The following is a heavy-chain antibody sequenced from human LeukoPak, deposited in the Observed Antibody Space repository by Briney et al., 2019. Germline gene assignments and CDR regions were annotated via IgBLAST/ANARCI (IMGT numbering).Heavy chain of an antibody. J-gene: IGHJ6*02. D-gene: IGHD2-2*01. Sequence: ASVKVSCKASGYTFTSYDINWVRQATGQGLEWMGWMNPNSGNTGYAQKFQGRVTMTRNTSISTAYMELGSLRSEDTAVYYCARYIVVVPAAMGGGYYYYYGMDVWGQGTTVTVSS. V-gene: IGHV1-8*01. CDR1: GYTFTSYD. CDR3: ARYIVVVPAAMGGGYYYYYGMDV. CDR2: MNPNSGNT.